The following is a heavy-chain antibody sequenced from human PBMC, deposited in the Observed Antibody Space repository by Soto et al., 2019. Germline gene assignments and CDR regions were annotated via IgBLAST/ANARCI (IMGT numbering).Heavy chain of an antibody. Sequence: GESLKISCKGSGYSFNTYWIGWVRQMPGKGLEWMGIIYPGDYDTRYGPSFQGQVTISVDKSITTAYLQWSRLKASDTAMYYCARGPSGTLDPYYFDFWGQGTLVTVPQ. CDR2: IYPGDYDT. J-gene: IGHJ4*02. V-gene: IGHV5-51*01. D-gene: IGHD1-26*01. CDR3: ARGPSGTLDPYYFDF. CDR1: GYSFNTYW.